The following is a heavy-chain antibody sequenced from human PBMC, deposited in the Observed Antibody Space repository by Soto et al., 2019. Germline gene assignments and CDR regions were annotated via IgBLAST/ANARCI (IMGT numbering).Heavy chain of an antibody. CDR2: ISSSGSTI. CDR3: ARDRRYDSSGYYCDY. J-gene: IGHJ4*02. CDR1: GFTFSDYY. Sequence: GRPLRLSCDAPGFTFSDYYMSWSRQAPGKGLEWDSYISSSGSTIYYADSVKGRFAISRYNAKNSLYLQMNSLRAEDTAVYYCARDRRYDSSGYYCDYWGQGTLVTVSS. V-gene: IGHV3-11*01. D-gene: IGHD3-22*01.